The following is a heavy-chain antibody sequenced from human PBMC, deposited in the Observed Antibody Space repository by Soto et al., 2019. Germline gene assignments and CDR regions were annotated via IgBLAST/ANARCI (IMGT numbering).Heavy chain of an antibody. D-gene: IGHD4-17*01. CDR1: GGSVSIGDYL. J-gene: IGHJ5*02. CDR2: THDSGNT. CDR3: ARARGGDSGDYASLFDR. Sequence: PSETLSLTCTVFGGSVSIGDYLWSWIRQRPGKGLEWIGYTHDSGNTYYNPSLKSRVTISLDTSKNQFSLKVTSMTAADTAVYFCARARGGDSGDYASLFDRWGQGNLVTV. V-gene: IGHV4-30-4*01.